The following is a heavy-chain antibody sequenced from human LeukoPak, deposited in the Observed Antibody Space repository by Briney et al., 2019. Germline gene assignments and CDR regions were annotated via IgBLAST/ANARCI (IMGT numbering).Heavy chain of an antibody. Sequence: PGRSLRLSCAASGFTVSSYPLNWVRQAPGKGLEWVSSISTSNTYIYYADSLQGRFTISRDNAKNTLYLQMNSLGAEDTAVYYCARASRRSSSGWSRGAFDIWGQGTMVTVSS. CDR2: ISTSNTYI. D-gene: IGHD6-19*01. J-gene: IGHJ3*02. CDR3: ARASRRSSSGWSRGAFDI. V-gene: IGHV3-21*01. CDR1: GFTVSSYP.